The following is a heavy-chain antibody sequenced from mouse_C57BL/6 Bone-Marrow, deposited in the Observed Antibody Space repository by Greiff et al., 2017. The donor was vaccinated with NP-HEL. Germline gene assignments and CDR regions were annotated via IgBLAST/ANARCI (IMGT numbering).Heavy chain of an antibody. Sequence: QVQLQQPGAELVRPGSSVKLSCKASGYTFTSYRMHWVKQRPIQGLEWIGNIDPSDSETHYNQKFKDKATLTVDKSSSTAYMQLSSLTSEDSAVYYCARKGITTVVATDGWYFDVWGTGTTVTVSS. D-gene: IGHD1-1*01. J-gene: IGHJ1*03. CDR1: GYTFTSYR. CDR3: ARKGITTVVATDGWYFDV. CDR2: IDPSDSET. V-gene: IGHV1-52*01.